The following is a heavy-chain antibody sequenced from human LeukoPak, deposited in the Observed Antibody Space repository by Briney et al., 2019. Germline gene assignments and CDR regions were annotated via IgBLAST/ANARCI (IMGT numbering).Heavy chain of an antibody. CDR2: INTNTGNP. V-gene: IGHV7-4-1*02. CDR3: ARVGLAAIYYYGMDV. CDR1: GYTFTSYA. D-gene: IGHD2-2*02. Sequence: ASVKVSCKASGYTFTSYAMSWVRQAPGQGLEWMGWINTNTGNPTYAQGFTGRFVFSLDTSVSTAYLQISSLKAEDTAVYYCARVGLAAIYYYGMDVWGQGTTVTVSS. J-gene: IGHJ6*02.